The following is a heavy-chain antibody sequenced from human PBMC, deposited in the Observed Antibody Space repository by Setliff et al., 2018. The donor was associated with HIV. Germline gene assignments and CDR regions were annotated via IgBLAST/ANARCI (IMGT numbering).Heavy chain of an antibody. D-gene: IGHD3-22*01. Sequence: SGPTLVNPTQTLTLTCDFSGFSLATDGVAVGWIRQPPGKGTEWLALIYWDGDKRYNPSLKDRLTITKATSNNHVVLMMSNMDPADTAVYYCARDKGRPHYYDDTGSYRSDALDIWGQGTMVTVSS. CDR1: GFSLATDGVA. CDR3: ARDKGRPHYYDDTGSYRSDALDI. CDR2: IYWDGDK. V-gene: IGHV2-5*02. J-gene: IGHJ3*02.